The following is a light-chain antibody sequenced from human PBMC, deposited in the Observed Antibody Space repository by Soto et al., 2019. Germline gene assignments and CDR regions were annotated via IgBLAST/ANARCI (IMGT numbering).Light chain of an antibody. CDR1: NDIRTS. J-gene: IGKJ3*01. V-gene: IGKV1-33*01. CDR2: GAS. Sequence: DIQMTQSPSSLSASVGARVSITCQESNDIRTSISWFQQKPGRAPKLLIYGASNLETGVPSRFRGFGSGTDFTFTISSLQPEDIATYYCQHDDNLPPFTFGPGTKVDIK. CDR3: QHDDNLPPFT.